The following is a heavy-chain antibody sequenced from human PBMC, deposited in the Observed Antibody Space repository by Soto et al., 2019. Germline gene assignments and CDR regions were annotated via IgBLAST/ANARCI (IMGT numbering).Heavy chain of an antibody. D-gene: IGHD3-3*01. Sequence: EVQLVESGGGLVQPGGSLRLSCAASGFTFSSYSMNWVRQAPGKGLEWVSYISSSSSTIYYADSVKGRFTISRDNAKNSLYLRMNSLRAEDTAVYYCARDSPFTIFGVVTPYYFDYWGQGTLVTVSS. CDR3: ARDSPFTIFGVVTPYYFDY. CDR1: GFTFSSYS. J-gene: IGHJ4*02. CDR2: ISSSSSTI. V-gene: IGHV3-48*01.